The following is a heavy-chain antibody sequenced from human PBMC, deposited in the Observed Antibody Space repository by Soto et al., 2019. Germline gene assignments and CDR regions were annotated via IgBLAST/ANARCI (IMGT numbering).Heavy chain of an antibody. CDR3: ARDRKGANGLTDY. CDR1: GGSINGYY. CDR2: IYYSGST. Sequence: QVQLQESGPGLVRPSETLSLTCTVSGGSINGYYWTWIRQPPGKGLEWIGFIYYSGSTNYNPSLPSRVTISLDTYKNQFSLNLGSVTAADTAMYYCARDRKGANGLTDYWGQGALVTVSS. V-gene: IGHV4-59*01. J-gene: IGHJ4*02. D-gene: IGHD3-16*01.